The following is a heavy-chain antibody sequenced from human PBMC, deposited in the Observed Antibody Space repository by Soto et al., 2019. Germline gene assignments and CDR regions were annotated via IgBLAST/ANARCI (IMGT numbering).Heavy chain of an antibody. CDR3: AKDHLSGPYFDY. V-gene: IGHV3-23*01. CDR2: ISGSGGST. J-gene: IGHJ4*02. D-gene: IGHD3-10*01. CDR1: GFTFSSYA. Sequence: PGGSLRLSCASSGFTFSSYAMSWVRQAPGKGLEWVSAISGSGGSTYYADSVKGRFTISRDNSKNTLYLQMNSLRAEDTAVYYCAKDHLSGPYFDYWGQGTLVTVSS.